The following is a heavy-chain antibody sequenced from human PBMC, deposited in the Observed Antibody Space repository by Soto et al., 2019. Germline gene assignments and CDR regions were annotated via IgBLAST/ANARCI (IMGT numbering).Heavy chain of an antibody. D-gene: IGHD5-12*01. CDR3: ARGQVAIVATH. CDR2: IWYDGSNK. J-gene: IGHJ1*01. CDR1: GFTFSSYG. V-gene: IGHV3-33*01. Sequence: GGSLRLSCAASGFTFSSYGMHWVRQAPGKGLEWVAVIWYDGSNKYYADSVKGRFTISRDNSKNTLYLQMNSLRAADTAVYYCARGQVAIVATHWDQGTLVTVSS.